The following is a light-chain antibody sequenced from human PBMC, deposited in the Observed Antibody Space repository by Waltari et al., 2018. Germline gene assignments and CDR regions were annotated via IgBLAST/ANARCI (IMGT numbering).Light chain of an antibody. CDR1: SRYAGNYNY. Sequence: QSALPQPPSASGSPGQSVTITCTGTSRYAGNYNYVSWYQQHPANAPKLVIYDVYNRPSGVPDRFSGSKSGNTASLTVSGLQSEDEADYYCASYAGSNTALFGGGTKLTVL. CDR2: DVY. V-gene: IGLV2-8*01. CDR3: ASYAGSNTAL. J-gene: IGLJ2*01.